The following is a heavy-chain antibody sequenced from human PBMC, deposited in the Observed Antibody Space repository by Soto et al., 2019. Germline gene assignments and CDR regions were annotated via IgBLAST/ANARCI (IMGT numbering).Heavy chain of an antibody. J-gene: IGHJ4*02. CDR2: IKQDGSEK. Sequence: GESLKISCAASGFTFSSYWMSWVRQAPGKGLEWVANIKQDGSEKYYVDSVKGRFTISRDNAKNSLYLQMNSLRAEDTAVYYCARENRVLLWFGELLYYFDYWGQGTLVTVSS. CDR1: GFTFSSYW. V-gene: IGHV3-7*01. CDR3: ARENRVLLWFGELLYYFDY. D-gene: IGHD3-10*01.